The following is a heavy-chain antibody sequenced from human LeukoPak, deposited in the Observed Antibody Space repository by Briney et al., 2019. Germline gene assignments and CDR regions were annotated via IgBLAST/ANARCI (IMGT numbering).Heavy chain of an antibody. CDR2: IYYSGST. CDR3: ARGGRWLQLSRAFDI. J-gene: IGHJ3*02. V-gene: IGHV4-59*01. D-gene: IGHD5-24*01. CDR1: GGSISSYY. Sequence: SETLSLTCTVSGGSISSYYWSWIRQPPGKGLEWIGYIYYSGSTNYNPSLKSRVTISVDTSKNQFSLKPSSVTAADMAVYYCARGGRWLQLSRAFDIWGQGTMVTVSS.